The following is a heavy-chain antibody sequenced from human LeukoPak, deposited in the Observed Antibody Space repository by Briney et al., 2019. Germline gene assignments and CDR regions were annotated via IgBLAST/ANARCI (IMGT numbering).Heavy chain of an antibody. CDR1: GGSISNRLYY. CDR2: IFYSGST. Sequence: SETLSLTSTVPGGSISNRLYYWGWIRQPPGKGLEGIGSIFYSGSTYDNPSLKSRVTISVDTSNNQFSLNLSSVSAADTAVHYCARQGRSAQGEWFDPWGQGTLVTVSS. CDR3: ARQGRSAQGEWFDP. D-gene: IGHD2-15*01. J-gene: IGHJ5*02. V-gene: IGHV4-39*01.